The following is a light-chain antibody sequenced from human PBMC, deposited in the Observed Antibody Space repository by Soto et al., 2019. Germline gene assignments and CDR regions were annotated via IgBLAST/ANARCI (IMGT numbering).Light chain of an antibody. CDR2: AAS. CDR3: QQLRMYPST. Sequence: IQLTQSPSSLSASVGDRVTITCRASQDIAIYLAWYQQKPGEAPKLLIYAASTLYGGVPSRFSGSGSGTDFALTITSLQAEDFATYSCQQLRMYPSTFGGGTKVDI. J-gene: IGKJ4*01. CDR1: QDIAIY. V-gene: IGKV1-9*01.